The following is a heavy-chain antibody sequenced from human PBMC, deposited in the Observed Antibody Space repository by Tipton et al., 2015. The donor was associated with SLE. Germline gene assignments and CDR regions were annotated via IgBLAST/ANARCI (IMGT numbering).Heavy chain of an antibody. CDR1: GFTFSSYG. CDR3: AKDGKDIVVVVAATDYYYGMDV. CDR2: IWYDGSNK. J-gene: IGHJ6*02. V-gene: IGHV3-33*06. D-gene: IGHD2-15*01. Sequence: SLRLSCAESGFTFSSYGMHWVRQAPGKGLEWVAVIWYDGSNKYYADSVKGRFTISRDSSKNTLYLQMNSLRAEDTAVYYCAKDGKDIVVVVAATDYYYGMDVWGQGTTFTCSS.